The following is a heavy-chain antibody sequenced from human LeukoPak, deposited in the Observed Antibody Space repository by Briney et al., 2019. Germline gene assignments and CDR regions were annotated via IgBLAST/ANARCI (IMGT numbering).Heavy chain of an antibody. Sequence: GGSLRLSCAASGFTFSSYSMNWVRQAPGKGLEWVSSISSSSSYIYYADSVKGRFTISRDNAKNSLYLQMNSLRAEDTAVYYCARHEERGAGRFDPWGQGTLVTVSS. D-gene: IGHD3-10*01. V-gene: IGHV3-21*04. CDR1: GFTFSSYS. J-gene: IGHJ5*02. CDR3: ARHEERGAGRFDP. CDR2: ISSSSSYI.